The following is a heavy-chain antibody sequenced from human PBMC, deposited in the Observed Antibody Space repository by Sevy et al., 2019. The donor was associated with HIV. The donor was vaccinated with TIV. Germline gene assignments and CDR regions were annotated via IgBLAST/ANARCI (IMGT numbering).Heavy chain of an antibody. CDR2: IDPSDSYT. CDR3: ARHDLSGYCSSTSCYLAFDP. J-gene: IGHJ5*02. D-gene: IGHD2-2*01. V-gene: IGHV5-10-1*01. Sequence: GESLKISCKGSGYSFTSYWISWVRQMPGKGLEWMGRIDPSDSYTNYSPSFQGHGTISADKSISTAYLQWSSLKASDTAMYYCARHDLSGYCSSTSCYLAFDPWGQGTLVTVSS. CDR1: GYSFTSYW.